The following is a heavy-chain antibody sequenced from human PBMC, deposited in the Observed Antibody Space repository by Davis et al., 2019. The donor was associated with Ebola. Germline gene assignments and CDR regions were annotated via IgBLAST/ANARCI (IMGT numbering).Heavy chain of an antibody. CDR3: ARDVQGYYDSSGYFDY. CDR2: IYPGDSDT. CDR1: GYSFTSYW. J-gene: IGHJ4*02. Sequence: SLKISCKGSGYSFTSYWIGWVRQMPGKGLEWMGIIYPGDSDTRYSPSFQGQVTISADKSISTAYLQWSSLKASDTAMYYCARDVQGYYDSSGYFDYWGQGTLVTVSS. D-gene: IGHD3-22*01. V-gene: IGHV5-51*01.